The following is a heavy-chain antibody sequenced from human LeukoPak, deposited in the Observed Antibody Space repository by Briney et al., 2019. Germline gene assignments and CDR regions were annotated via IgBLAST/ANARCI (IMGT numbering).Heavy chain of an antibody. V-gene: IGHV5-10-1*01. D-gene: IGHD6-13*01. CDR1: GYSFTSYW. CDR3: ARRSGYSSSWYGN. Sequence: GESLKISFKGSGYSFTSYWISWVRQMPGKGLEWMGRIDPSDSYTNYSPSFQGHVTISADKSISTAYLQWSSLKASDTAMYYCARRSGYSSSWYGNWGQGTLVTVSS. CDR2: IDPSDSYT. J-gene: IGHJ4*02.